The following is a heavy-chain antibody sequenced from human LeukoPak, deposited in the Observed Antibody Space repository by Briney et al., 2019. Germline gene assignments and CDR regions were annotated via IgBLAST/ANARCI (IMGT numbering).Heavy chain of an antibody. V-gene: IGHV4-39*01. J-gene: IGHJ4*02. CDR3: ARRRLHYYGSGSYDLIDY. CDR1: GGSISSSSYY. Sequence: SETLSLTCTVSGGSISSSSYYWGWIRQPPGKGLEWIGSIYYSGSTYYNPSLKSRVTISVDTSKNQFSLKLSSVTAADTAVYYCARRRLHYYGSGSYDLIDYWGQGTLVTVSS. D-gene: IGHD3-10*01. CDR2: IYYSGST.